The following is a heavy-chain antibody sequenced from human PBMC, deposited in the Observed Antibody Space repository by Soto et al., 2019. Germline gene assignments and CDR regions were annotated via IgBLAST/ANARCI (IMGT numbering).Heavy chain of an antibody. Sequence: LSLTCTVSGGSFKSGSYSWSWIRQPPGKGLEWIGYVYHTGRTSYNPSLKSRVSISMDTSKNQFSLNLDSVTAADTAVYFCARDFAYFVSWGQGTLVTVSS. V-gene: IGHV4-61*01. D-gene: IGHD3-3*01. CDR1: GGSFKSGSYS. J-gene: IGHJ4*02. CDR2: VYHTGRT. CDR3: ARDFAYFVS.